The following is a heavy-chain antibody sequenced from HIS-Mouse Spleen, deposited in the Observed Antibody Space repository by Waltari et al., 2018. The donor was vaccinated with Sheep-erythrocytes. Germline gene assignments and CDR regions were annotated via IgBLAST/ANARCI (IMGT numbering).Heavy chain of an antibody. J-gene: IGHJ5*02. D-gene: IGHD3-10*01. Sequence: QVQLQESGPGLVKPSQTLSLTCTVSGGSISSGGYSWTWIRQHPGKGLEWIGYIYYSGSTYYNPSLKSRVTISVDTSKNQFSLKLSSVTAADTAVYYCARALIITMVRGVTSNWFDPWGQGTLVTVSS. CDR1: GGSISSGGYS. CDR3: ARALIITMVRGVTSNWFDP. V-gene: IGHV4-31*03. CDR2: IYYSGST.